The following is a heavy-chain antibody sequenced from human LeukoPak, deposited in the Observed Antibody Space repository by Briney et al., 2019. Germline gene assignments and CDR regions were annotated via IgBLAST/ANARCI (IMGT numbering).Heavy chain of an antibody. Sequence: SETLSLTWTVSGGSISSYYWSWVRQPGGKGLEWIGRIYTSGSTNYNPSLKSRVTMSVDTSKNQFSLKLSSVTAADTAVYYCARGPDYYDSSGYYYGWFDPWGQGTLVTVSS. J-gene: IGHJ5*02. CDR3: ARGPDYYDSSGYYYGWFDP. D-gene: IGHD3-22*01. CDR1: GGSISSYY. CDR2: IYTSGST. V-gene: IGHV4-4*07.